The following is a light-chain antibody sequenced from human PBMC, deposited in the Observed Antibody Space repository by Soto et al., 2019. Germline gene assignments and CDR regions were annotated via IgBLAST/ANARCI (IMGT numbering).Light chain of an antibody. CDR3: SVWDAKLSAWV. J-gene: IGLJ3*02. V-gene: IGLV1-47*01. CDR2: RNN. Sequence: QSVLTQPPSASGTPGQRVTISCSGSSSNIGKNYVYWYQQLPGTAPKLLIYRNNQRPSGVPDQFSGSKSGTSASLAISGLRSEDVADYYCSVWDAKLSAWVFGGGTKLTVL. CDR1: SSNIGKNY.